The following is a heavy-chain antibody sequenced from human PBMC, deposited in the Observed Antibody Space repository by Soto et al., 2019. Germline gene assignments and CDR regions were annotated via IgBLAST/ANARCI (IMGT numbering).Heavy chain of an antibody. CDR3: ARGVHYDSSGYYYSY. CDR2: IIPLFGTA. V-gene: IGHV1-69*13. J-gene: IGHJ4*02. D-gene: IGHD3-22*01. CDR1: GGTFSTYA. Sequence: SVKVACKASGGTFSTYAIDWVRQAPGQGLEWMGGIIPLFGTAKYAQNFQGRITITADESTNTAYMELRSLRSQDTAVYYCARGVHYDSSGYYYSYWGQGTLVTVSS.